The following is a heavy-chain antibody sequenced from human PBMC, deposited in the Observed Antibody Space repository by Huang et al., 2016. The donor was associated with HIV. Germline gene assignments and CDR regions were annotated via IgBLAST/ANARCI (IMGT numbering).Heavy chain of an antibody. J-gene: IGHJ6*02. CDR3: ARENEFCGSTNCHHYYYGLDV. Sequence: QVQLQESGPGLVKPSETLSLTCTVSGGSISTYYWSWIRQSAGKGLEWSGRFYTSGNTNYNPSLRSRVTMSVDTSKNQFSRRLTSVTAADTAVYYCARENEFCGSTNCHHYYYGLDVWGQGTTVTVSS. V-gene: IGHV4-4*07. D-gene: IGHD2-2*01. CDR2: FYTSGNT. CDR1: GGSISTYY.